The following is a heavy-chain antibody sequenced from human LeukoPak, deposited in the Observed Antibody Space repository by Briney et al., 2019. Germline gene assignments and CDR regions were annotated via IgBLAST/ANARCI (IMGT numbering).Heavy chain of an antibody. CDR3: AREVVDPGTRGY. D-gene: IGHD2-15*01. J-gene: IGHJ4*02. V-gene: IGHV3-21*04. CDR1: GFTFSSYS. CDR2: ISSSSSYI. Sequence: PGGSLRLSCAASGFTFSSYSMNWVRQAPGKGLEWVSSISSSSSYIYYADSVKGRFTISRDNAKNSLYLQMNSLRAEDTAVYYCAREVVDPGTRGYWGQGTLVTVSS.